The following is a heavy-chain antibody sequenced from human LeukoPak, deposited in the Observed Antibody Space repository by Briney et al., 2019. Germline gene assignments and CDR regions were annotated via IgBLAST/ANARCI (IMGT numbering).Heavy chain of an antibody. V-gene: IGHV1-2*02. CDR1: GYTFSGYY. CDR3: ARGRGGATTGFDH. Sequence: GASVKVSCKASGYTFSGYYMHWARQAPGQGLESMGWINSNSGARNYAPKFQGRVTFSRDNSISTAYMELSSLRSDDTAIYYCARGRGGATTGFDHWGQGTLVTVS. D-gene: IGHD1-26*01. CDR2: INSNSGAR. J-gene: IGHJ4*02.